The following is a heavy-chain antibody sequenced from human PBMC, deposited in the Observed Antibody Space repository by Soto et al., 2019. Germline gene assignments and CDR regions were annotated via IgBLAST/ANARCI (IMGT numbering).Heavy chain of an antibody. Sequence: GGSLRLSCAASGFTFSSYSMNWVRQAPGKGLEWVSSISSSSSYIYYADSVKGRFTISRDNAKNSLYLQMNSLRAEDTAVYYCARESLYYYDSSGYSDYFDYWGQGTLVTVSS. CDR2: ISSSSSYI. V-gene: IGHV3-21*01. D-gene: IGHD3-22*01. CDR1: GFTFSSYS. CDR3: ARESLYYYDSSGYSDYFDY. J-gene: IGHJ4*02.